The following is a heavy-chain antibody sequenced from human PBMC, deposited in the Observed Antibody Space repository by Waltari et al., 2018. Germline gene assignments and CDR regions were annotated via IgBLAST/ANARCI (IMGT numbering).Heavy chain of an antibody. Sequence: QVQLVQSGAEVKKPGSSVKVSCKASGGTFSSYAISWVRQAPGQGLEWMGGISTMIGRANYEQKFQGRGKITADKSTSTAYMELSSLRSEETDVYYCALSSSHFYYWGQGTLVTVSS. J-gene: IGHJ4*02. D-gene: IGHD6-6*01. CDR3: ALSSSHFYY. CDR1: GGTFSSYA. V-gene: IGHV1-69*10. CDR2: ISTMIGRA.